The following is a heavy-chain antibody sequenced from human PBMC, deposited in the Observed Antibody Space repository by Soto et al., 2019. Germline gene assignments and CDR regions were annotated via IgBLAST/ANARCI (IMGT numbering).Heavy chain of an antibody. Sequence: GASVKVSWKAWGYSFTSYCISWVRQAPGQGLEWMGWISAYNGNTNYAQKLQGRVTMTTETSTSTAYMELRRLRSDDTDVYYCAIDIPGYSDGRGVLDIWTQRTTDPVSS. J-gene: IGHJ3*02. CDR3: AIDIPGYSDGRGVLDI. CDR2: ISAYNGNT. CDR1: GYSFTSYC. V-gene: IGHV1-18*01. D-gene: IGHD5-18*01.